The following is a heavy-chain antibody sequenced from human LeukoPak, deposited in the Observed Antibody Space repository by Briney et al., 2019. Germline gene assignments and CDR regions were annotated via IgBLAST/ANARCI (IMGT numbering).Heavy chain of an antibody. J-gene: IGHJ4*02. V-gene: IGHV3-23*01. CDR2: ISGSDGST. CDR3: ARDPDSSSPY. CDR1: GFAFRSYA. D-gene: IGHD6-6*01. Sequence: GGSLRLSCAASGFAFRSYAMTWVRQAPGKGLEWVSSISGSDGSTYYADSVKGRFTISRDNSKNTLYLQMNSLRAEDTAVYYCARDPDSSSPYWGQGTLVTVSS.